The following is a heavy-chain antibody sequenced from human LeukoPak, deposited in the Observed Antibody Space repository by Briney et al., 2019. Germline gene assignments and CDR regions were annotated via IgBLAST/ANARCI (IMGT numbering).Heavy chain of an antibody. Sequence: PGGSLRLSCAASGFTVSSNYMSWVRQAPGKGLEWVSVIYSGGSTYYADSVKGRFTISRDNSKNTLYLQMNSLRAEDTAVYYCVRDRYCGGDCYSDYWGQGTLVTVSS. V-gene: IGHV3-53*01. J-gene: IGHJ4*02. D-gene: IGHD2-21*02. CDR3: VRDRYCGGDCYSDY. CDR2: IYSGGST. CDR1: GFTVSSNY.